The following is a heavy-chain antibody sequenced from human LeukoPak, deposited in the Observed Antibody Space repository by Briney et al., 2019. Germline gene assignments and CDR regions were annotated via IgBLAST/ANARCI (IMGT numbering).Heavy chain of an antibody. D-gene: IGHD6-6*01. V-gene: IGHV1-18*01. J-gene: IGHJ4*02. CDR3: ARLIGVGYSSSSNFDY. CDR1: GYTFTSYG. Sequence: ASVKVSCKAPGYTFTSYGISWVRQAPGQGLEWMGWISAYNGNTNYAQKLQGRVTMTTDTSTSTAYMELRSLRSDDTAVYYCARLIGVGYSSSSNFDYRGQGTLVTVSS. CDR2: ISAYNGNT.